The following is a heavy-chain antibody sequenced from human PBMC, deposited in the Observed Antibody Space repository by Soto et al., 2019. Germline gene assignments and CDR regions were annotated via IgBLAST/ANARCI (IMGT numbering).Heavy chain of an antibody. V-gene: IGHV3-30-3*01. CDR1: GFTFSSYA. CDR2: ISYDGSNK. CDR3: ARGWSRYRSSQRFDY. Sequence: QVQLVESGGGVVQPGRSLRLSCAASGFTFSSYAMHWVRQAPGKGLEWVAVISYDGSNKYYADSVKGRFTISRDNSKNTLYLQMNSLRAEDTAVYYCARGWSRYRSSQRFDYWGQGTLVTVSS. J-gene: IGHJ4*02. D-gene: IGHD6-6*01.